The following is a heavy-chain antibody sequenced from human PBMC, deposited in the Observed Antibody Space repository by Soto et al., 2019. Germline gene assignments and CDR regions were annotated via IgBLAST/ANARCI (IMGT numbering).Heavy chain of an antibody. V-gene: IGHV3-23*01. Sequence: GGSLRLSCAASGFTFSSYAMSWVRQAPGKGLEWVSAISGSGGSTYYADSVKGRFTISRDNSKNTLYLQMNSLRAEDTADYFCARVTADWSARSPLFWGQGTRVTVSS. CDR3: ARVTADWSARSPLF. CDR2: ISGSGGST. J-gene: IGHJ4*02. D-gene: IGHD6-6*01. CDR1: GFTFSSYA.